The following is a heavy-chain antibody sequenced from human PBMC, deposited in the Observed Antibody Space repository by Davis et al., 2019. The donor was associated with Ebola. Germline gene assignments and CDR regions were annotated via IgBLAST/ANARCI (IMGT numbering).Heavy chain of an antibody. Sequence: GESLKISCAASGSTFSSYWMHWVRQAPGTGLVWVSNINGDGTITNYADSVKGRFTISRDNAKNTLYLQMNSLRVEDAGLYFCARVATDWFDPWGQGTLVTVSS. V-gene: IGHV3-74*01. CDR1: GSTFSSYW. CDR3: ARVATDWFDP. CDR2: INGDGTIT. J-gene: IGHJ5*02.